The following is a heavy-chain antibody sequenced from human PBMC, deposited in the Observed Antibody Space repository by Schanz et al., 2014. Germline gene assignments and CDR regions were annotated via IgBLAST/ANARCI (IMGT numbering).Heavy chain of an antibody. CDR1: GGSIRSGTYY. D-gene: IGHD1-1*01. J-gene: IGHJ2*01. Sequence: QVQLQESGPGLVKPSQTLSLTCTVSGGSIRSGTYYWSWIRQPAGKALEWVGRVFPNGITNYNPSRKSRFTISLAPSKTQFSLTLTSLAAADTAVYYCARDTTWRLDLWGRGTLVTVSS. CDR2: VFPNGIT. CDR3: ARDTTWRLDL. V-gene: IGHV4-61*02.